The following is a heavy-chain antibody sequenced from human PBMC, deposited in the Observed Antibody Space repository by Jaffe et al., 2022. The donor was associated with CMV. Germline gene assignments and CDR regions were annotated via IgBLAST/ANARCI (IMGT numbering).Heavy chain of an antibody. V-gene: IGHV4-34*01. CDR2: INHSGST. CDR1: GGSFSGYY. D-gene: IGHD6-19*01. Sequence: QVQLQQWGAGLLKPSETLSLTCAVYGGSFSGYYWSWIRQPPGKGLEWIGEINHSGSTNYNPSLKSRVTISVDTSKNQFSLKLSSVTAADTAVYYCARNRSGWYADYWGQGTLVTVSS. CDR3: ARNRSGWYADY. J-gene: IGHJ4*02.